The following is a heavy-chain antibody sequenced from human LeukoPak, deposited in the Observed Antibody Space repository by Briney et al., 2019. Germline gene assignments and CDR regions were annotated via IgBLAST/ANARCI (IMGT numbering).Heavy chain of an antibody. V-gene: IGHV4-30-2*01. J-gene: IGHJ4*02. CDR3: ARDGYSGSSD. CDR1: GGSISSGGYY. Sequence: TSETLSLTCTVSGGSISSGGYYWSWIRQPPGKGLEWIGYIYHSGSTYYNPSLKSRVTISVDRSKNQFSLKLSSVTAADTAVYYCARDGYSGSSDWGQGTLVTVSS. CDR2: IYHSGST. D-gene: IGHD1-26*01.